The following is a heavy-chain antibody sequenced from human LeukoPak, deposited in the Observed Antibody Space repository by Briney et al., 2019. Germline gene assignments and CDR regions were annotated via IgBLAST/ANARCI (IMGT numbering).Heavy chain of an antibody. Sequence: SETLSLTCSVYGVSFSGYYWSWIREPPGKGREGSGEINHSGSTNYNPSLKSRVTISVDTPKNQFSLKLSSVTAADTAVYYCARGLYYYGSGSYYNTPDAFDIWGQGTMVTVSS. V-gene: IGHV4-34*01. CDR1: GVSFSGYY. J-gene: IGHJ3*02. D-gene: IGHD3-10*01. CDR3: ARGLYYYGSGSYYNTPDAFDI. CDR2: INHSGST.